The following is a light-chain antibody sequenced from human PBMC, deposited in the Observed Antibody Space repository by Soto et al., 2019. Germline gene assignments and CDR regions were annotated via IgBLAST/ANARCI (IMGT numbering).Light chain of an antibody. CDR3: SAWDDNLNAWV. J-gene: IGLJ3*02. V-gene: IGLV1-44*01. CDR2: TTS. CDR1: SSNIGTNT. Sequence: QSVLTQPPSASGTPGQRVTISCSGSSSNIGTNTVNWYQQFPGTAPRLLIYTTSQRPSGVPDRISGSKSGTSASLAISGLQSEDEADYYCSAWDDNLNAWVFGGGTKLTVL.